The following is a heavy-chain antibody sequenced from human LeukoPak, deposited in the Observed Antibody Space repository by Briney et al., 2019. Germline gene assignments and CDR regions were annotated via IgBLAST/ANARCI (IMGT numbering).Heavy chain of an antibody. Sequence: GGSLRLSCAASGFTFSSYWMHWVRQAPGKGLVWVSRINTDGSSTSYADSVKGRFTISRDNAKNTLYLQMNSLRAEDTAVYYCARDAELRAAFDIWGQGTMVTVSS. CDR3: ARDAELRAAFDI. CDR1: GFTFSSYW. D-gene: IGHD1-26*01. CDR2: INTDGSST. J-gene: IGHJ3*02. V-gene: IGHV3-74*01.